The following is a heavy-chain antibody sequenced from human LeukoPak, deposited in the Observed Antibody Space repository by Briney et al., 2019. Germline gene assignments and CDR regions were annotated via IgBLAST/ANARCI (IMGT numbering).Heavy chain of an antibody. J-gene: IGHJ4*02. CDR3: VRESGGRDGYNSPFDFGY. D-gene: IGHD5-24*01. V-gene: IGHV4-34*01. Sequence: SETLSLTCAVYGGSFSGYYWSWIRQPPGKGLEWIGEINHSGSTNYNPSLKSRVTISVDTSKNQFSLKLSSVTAAGTAVYYCVRESGGRDGYNSPFDFGYWGQGSLVTVSS. CDR2: INHSGST. CDR1: GGSFSGYY.